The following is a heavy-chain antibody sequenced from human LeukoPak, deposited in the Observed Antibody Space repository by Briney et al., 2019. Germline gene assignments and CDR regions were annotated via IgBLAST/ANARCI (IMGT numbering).Heavy chain of an antibody. CDR3: ARVSTPEGLHY. Sequence: GGSLRLSCTASGFTFSNHGLHWVRQAPGKGLEWMALIWYDGSKRYYADSVQGRFTISRDNSKNTLFLQMNSLRAEDTAVYYCARVSTPEGLHYWGQGTLVTVSS. CDR1: GFTFSNHG. V-gene: IGHV3-33*01. J-gene: IGHJ4*02. CDR2: IWYDGSKR. D-gene: IGHD1-14*01.